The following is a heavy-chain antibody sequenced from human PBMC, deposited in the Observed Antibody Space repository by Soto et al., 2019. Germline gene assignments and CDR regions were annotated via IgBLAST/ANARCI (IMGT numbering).Heavy chain of an antibody. J-gene: IGHJ6*02. CDR1: GGSFSGYY. Sequence: ETLSLTCAVYGGSFSGYYWSWIRQPPGKGLEWIGEINHSGSTNYNPSLKSRVTISVDTSKNQFSLKLSSVTAADTAVYYCARASNYYGSGSYRPYYYYYGMDVWGQGTLVTVSS. CDR3: ARASNYYGSGSYRPYYYYYGMDV. D-gene: IGHD3-10*01. CDR2: INHSGST. V-gene: IGHV4-34*01.